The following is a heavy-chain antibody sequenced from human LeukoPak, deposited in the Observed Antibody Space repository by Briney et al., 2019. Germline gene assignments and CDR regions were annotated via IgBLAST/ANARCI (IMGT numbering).Heavy chain of an antibody. CDR2: IYYSGST. J-gene: IGHJ5*02. Sequence: SETLSLTCTVSGGSISSYYWSWIRQPPGKGLEWIGYIYYSGSTNYNPSLKSRVTISVDTSKNQFSLKLSSVTAADTAVYYCARVDTAYGYRWFDPWGQGTLVTVSS. D-gene: IGHD5-18*01. CDR3: ARVDTAYGYRWFDP. V-gene: IGHV4-59*01. CDR1: GGSISSYY.